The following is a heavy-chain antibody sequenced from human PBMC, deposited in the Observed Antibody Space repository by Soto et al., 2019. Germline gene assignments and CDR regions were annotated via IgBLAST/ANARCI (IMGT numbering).Heavy chain of an antibody. CDR1: GFTFSSYA. J-gene: IGHJ6*03. CDR3: ARAARYDFWSGYSYRDV. V-gene: IGHV3-23*01. D-gene: IGHD3-3*01. CDR2: ISGSGGIT. Sequence: EVQLLESGGGLVQPGGSLRLSCATSGFTFSSYAMAWVRQAPGKGLEWVSAISGSGGITYHAASVKGRFSISRDNSRNMLYMQMNSLGAEDAAVYYCARAARYDFWSGYSYRDVWGIETTVTVSS.